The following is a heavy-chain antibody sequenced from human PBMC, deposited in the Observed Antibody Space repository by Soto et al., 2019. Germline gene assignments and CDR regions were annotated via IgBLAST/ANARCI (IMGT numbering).Heavy chain of an antibody. CDR3: ARVDTSMGATCVSY. CDR2: IYYSGST. Sequence: PSETLSLTCTVSGGSISSGLYYWSWIRQHPGKGLEWIGYIYYSGSTYYNPSLKSRVTISVDTSKNQFSLKLSSVTAAATAVYYCARVDTSMGATCVSYWGQGTLVTSPQ. V-gene: IGHV4-31*03. D-gene: IGHD1-26*01. J-gene: IGHJ4*02. CDR1: GGSISSGLYY.